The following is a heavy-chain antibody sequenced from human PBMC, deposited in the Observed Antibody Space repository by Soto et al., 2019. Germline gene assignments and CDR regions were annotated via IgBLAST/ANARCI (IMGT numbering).Heavy chain of an antibody. D-gene: IGHD2-21*02. CDR3: ARDQGVVVTAGNWFAP. Sequence: SETLSLTCSVSGGSNIRDGYYWSWIRQHPGKGLEWIAYISYSGSSYSNPSLKSRVTISADTSKNQFSLRLTSATATDTAVYFCARDQGVVVTAGNWFAPWGQGILVTVSS. J-gene: IGHJ5*02. CDR2: ISYSGSS. V-gene: IGHV4-31*03. CDR1: GGSNIRDGYY.